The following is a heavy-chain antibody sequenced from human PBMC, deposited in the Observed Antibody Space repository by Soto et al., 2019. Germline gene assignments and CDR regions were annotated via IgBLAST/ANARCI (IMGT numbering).Heavy chain of an antibody. V-gene: IGHV1-69*02. J-gene: IGHJ4*02. CDR2: IIPILGIA. Sequence: QVQLVQSGAEVKKPGSSVKVSCKASGGTFSSYTISWVRQAPGQGLEWMGRIIPILGIANYAQKFQGRVTITADKSTSTACMELSSLRSEDTAVYYCARGPHTYSYGVDYWGQGTLVTVSS. CDR1: GGTFSSYT. CDR3: ARGPHTYSYGVDY. D-gene: IGHD5-18*01.